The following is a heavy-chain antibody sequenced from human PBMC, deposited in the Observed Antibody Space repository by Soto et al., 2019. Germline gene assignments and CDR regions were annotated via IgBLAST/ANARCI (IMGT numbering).Heavy chain of an antibody. V-gene: IGHV3-7*01. D-gene: IGHD3-10*01. CDR1: GFTFNSYW. J-gene: IGHJ6*03. CDR3: ARLQSYYYYYMDV. Sequence: GSLRLSCEASGFTFNSYWLSWVRQAPGKGLEWVANINQDGSEKNYVDSVKGRFTISRDNAKNSLYLQINSLRAEDTAVYYCARLQSYYYYYMDVWGKGTTVTVSS. CDR2: INQDGSEK.